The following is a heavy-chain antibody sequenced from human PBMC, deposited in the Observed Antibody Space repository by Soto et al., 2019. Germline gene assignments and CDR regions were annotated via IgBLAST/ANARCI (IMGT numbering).Heavy chain of an antibody. J-gene: IGHJ4*02. CDR1: GYTFTSYY. V-gene: IGHV1-46*03. CDR2: INPSGGST. CDR3: ARSIPQGSGWYPSTFPPPHFFDY. Sequence: GASVKVSCKASGYTFTSYYMHWVRQAPGQGLEWMGIINPSGGSTSYAQKFQGRVTMTRDTSTSTVYMELSSLRSEDTAVYYCARSIPQGSGWYPSTFPPPHFFDYWGQGSLVIVSS. D-gene: IGHD6-19*01.